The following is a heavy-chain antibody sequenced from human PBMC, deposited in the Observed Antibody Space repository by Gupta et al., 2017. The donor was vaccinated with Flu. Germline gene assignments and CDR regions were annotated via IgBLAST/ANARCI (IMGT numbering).Heavy chain of an antibody. CDR3: ASHKMSTLTTNWFDP. Sequence: EVLLVESGGSVVRPGVSLRLSCVASGFTFDDYGMSWVRQAPGTGLGLVSGIDWSCVDAGYADSVKGRFIISRDNAKNALYLQMNSLRAEDTAFYHCASHKMSTLTTNWFDPWGQGTLVTVSS. D-gene: IGHD4-17*01. CDR1: GFTFDDYG. CDR2: IDWSCVDA. J-gene: IGHJ5*02. V-gene: IGHV3-20*01.